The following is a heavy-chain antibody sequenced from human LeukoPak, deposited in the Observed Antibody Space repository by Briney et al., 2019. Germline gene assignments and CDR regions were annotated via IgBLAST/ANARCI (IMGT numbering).Heavy chain of an antibody. J-gene: IGHJ6*02. CDR3: ARDSHLGYCSGGSCPSYYYYGMDV. CDR1: GYTFTSYA. Sequence: ASVKVSCKASGYTFTSYAMHWVRQAPGQRLEWMGWINAGNGNTKYSQKFQGRVTITADESTSTAYMELSSLRSEDTAVYYCARDSHLGYCSGGSCPSYYYYGMDVWGQGTTVTVSS. D-gene: IGHD2-15*01. V-gene: IGHV1-3*01. CDR2: INAGNGNT.